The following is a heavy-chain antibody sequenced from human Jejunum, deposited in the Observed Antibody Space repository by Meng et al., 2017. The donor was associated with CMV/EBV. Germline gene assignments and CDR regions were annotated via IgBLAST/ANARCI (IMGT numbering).Heavy chain of an antibody. D-gene: IGHD2-2*01. CDR1: GVTFTNYA. J-gene: IGHJ4*02. V-gene: IGHV1-69*04. CDR3: AYMGAYTYAYEY. Sequence: CKTSGVTFTNYAITWVRRAPGQGLEWMGRIIPVIGVTHYAQNFQGRVTITADKSTGTGYMELSSLRSGDTAVYYCAYMGAYTYAYEYWGQGTLVTVSS. CDR2: IIPVIGVT.